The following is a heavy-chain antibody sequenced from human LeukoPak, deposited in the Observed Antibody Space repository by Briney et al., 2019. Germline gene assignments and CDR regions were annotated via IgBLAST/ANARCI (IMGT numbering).Heavy chain of an antibody. V-gene: IGHV3-21*01. Sequence: GGSLRLSCAASGFTFSNYSMSWVRQAPGKGLEWVSSISSSSSYIYYVDSVKGRFTISRDNARNSLFLQMNSLSSGDTAVYYCAIDRRLDQYFDYWGPGTLVTVSS. D-gene: IGHD1/OR15-1a*01. CDR1: GFTFSNYS. CDR3: AIDRRLDQYFDY. CDR2: ISSSSSYI. J-gene: IGHJ4*02.